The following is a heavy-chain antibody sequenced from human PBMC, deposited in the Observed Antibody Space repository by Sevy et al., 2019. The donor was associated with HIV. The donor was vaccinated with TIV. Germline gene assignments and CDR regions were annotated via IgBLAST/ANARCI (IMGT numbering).Heavy chain of an antibody. CDR3: ARNSSSDGMDV. D-gene: IGHD2-2*01. J-gene: IGHJ6*02. CDR2: ISGSGGVP. V-gene: IGHV3-23*01. Sequence: GGSLRLSCAASGFTFNNFAMSWVRQAPGKGLEWVSAISGSGGVPYYAASVKGRFTISRDNSKKTLYLQMNSLGAEDTAVYRCARNSSSDGMDVWGQGTTVTVSS. CDR1: GFTFNNFA.